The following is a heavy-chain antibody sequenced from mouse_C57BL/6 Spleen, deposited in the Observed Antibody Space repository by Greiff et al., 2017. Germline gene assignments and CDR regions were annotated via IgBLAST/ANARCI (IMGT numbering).Heavy chain of an antibody. CDR1: GYAFSSYW. J-gene: IGHJ4*01. CDR2: IYPGDGDT. CDR3: ARSPSGDAMDY. V-gene: IGHV1-80*01. Sequence: QVQLKQSGAELVKPGASVKISCKASGYAFSSYWMNWVKQRPGKGLEWIGQIYPGDGDTNYNGKFKGKATLTADKSSSTAYMQLSSLTSEDSAVYFCARSPSGDAMDYWGQGTSVTVSS.